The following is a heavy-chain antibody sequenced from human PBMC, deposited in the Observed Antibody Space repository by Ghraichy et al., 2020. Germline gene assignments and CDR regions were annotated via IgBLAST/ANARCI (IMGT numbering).Heavy chain of an antibody. CDR3: AKDRTEAVAGAFDY. CDR1: GFTFDDYA. D-gene: IGHD6-19*01. V-gene: IGHV3-9*01. Sequence: LTCAASGFTFDDYAMHWVRQAPGKGLEWVSGISWNSGSIGYADSVKGRFTISRDNAKNSLYLQINSLRAEDTALYYCAKDRTEAVAGAFDYWGQGTLVTVSS. J-gene: IGHJ4*02. CDR2: ISWNSGSI.